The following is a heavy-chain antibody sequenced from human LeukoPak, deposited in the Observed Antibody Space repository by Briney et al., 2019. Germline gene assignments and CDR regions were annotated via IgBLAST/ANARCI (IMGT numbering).Heavy chain of an antibody. D-gene: IGHD1-26*01. J-gene: IGHJ5*02. Sequence: SETLSLTCTVSGGSTSSYYGNWIRQPPGKGLEWIGYIYYSGSTNYNPSLKSRVTISVDTSKNQFSLKLSSVTAADTAVYYCARGLGGGIRPWGQGTLVTVSS. CDR1: GGSTSSYY. CDR2: IYYSGST. CDR3: ARGLGGGIRP. V-gene: IGHV4-59*01.